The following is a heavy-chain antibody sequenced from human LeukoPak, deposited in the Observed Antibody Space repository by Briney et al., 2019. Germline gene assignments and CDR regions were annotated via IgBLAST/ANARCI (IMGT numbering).Heavy chain of an antibody. D-gene: IGHD1-26*01. CDR2: ISAYNGNT. CDR3: ARANRVGAKSPFDY. CDR1: GYTFTSYG. V-gene: IGHV1-18*01. J-gene: IGHJ4*02. Sequence: GASVKVSCKASGYTFTSYGISWVRQAPGQGLEWMGWISAYNGNTNYAQKLQGRVTMTRNTSISTAYMELSSLRSEDTAVYYCARANRVGAKSPFDYWGQGTLVTVSS.